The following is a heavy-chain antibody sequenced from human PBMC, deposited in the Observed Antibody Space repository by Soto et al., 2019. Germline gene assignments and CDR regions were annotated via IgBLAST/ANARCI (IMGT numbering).Heavy chain of an antibody. CDR3: AREDYYDTGYYVV. V-gene: IGHV4-4*07. CDR2: IYTSGTT. D-gene: IGHD3-9*01. Sequence: LSLTCTVSGRSMSGYYWSWIRQPAGERLEWIGRIYTSGTTDFNPSLKGRVTMSVDTSKNQFSLKLTSVTAADTALYYCAREDYYDTGYYVVWGQGTQVTVSS. J-gene: IGHJ4*02. CDR1: GRSMSGYY.